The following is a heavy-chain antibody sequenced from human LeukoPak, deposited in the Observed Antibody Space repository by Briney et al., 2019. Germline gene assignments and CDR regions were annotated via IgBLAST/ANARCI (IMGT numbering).Heavy chain of an antibody. D-gene: IGHD5-24*01. CDR1: GGSMSSYY. CDR3: ARGARAGYNLEPFDY. V-gene: IGHV4-59*08. J-gene: IGHJ4*02. Sequence: SETLSLTCTVSGGSMSSYYWSWIRQPPGKGLEWIGYIYYSGSTKYNPSLKSRVTISVDKSKNQFSLKLSSVTAADTAVYYCARGARAGYNLEPFDYWGQGTLVTVSS. CDR2: IYYSGST.